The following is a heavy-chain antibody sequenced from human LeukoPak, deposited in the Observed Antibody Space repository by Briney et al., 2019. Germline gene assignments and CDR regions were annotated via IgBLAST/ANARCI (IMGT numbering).Heavy chain of an antibody. J-gene: IGHJ6*03. Sequence: SETLFLTCAVYGGSFSNYYWSWIRQPPGKGLEWIGEINHGGSTNYNPSLKSRVTTSVDASKNQFSLKLSSVTAADTAVYYCARVMDTGYGGKLLGYYYYMDVWGKGTTVTVSS. CDR2: INHGGST. CDR3: ARVMDTGYGGKLLGYYYYMDV. D-gene: IGHD4/OR15-4a*01. V-gene: IGHV4-34*01. CDR1: GGSFSNYY.